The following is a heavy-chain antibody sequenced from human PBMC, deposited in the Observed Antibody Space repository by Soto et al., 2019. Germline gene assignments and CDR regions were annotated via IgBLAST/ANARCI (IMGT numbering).Heavy chain of an antibody. CDR1: GFTFSSYG. CDR2: IWYDGSNK. V-gene: IGHV3-33*01. J-gene: IGHJ4*02. D-gene: IGHD6-19*01. Sequence: ESGGGVVQPGRSLRLSCAASGFTFSSYGMHWVRQAPGKGLEWVAVIWYDGSNKYYADSVKGRFTISRDNSKNTLYLQMNSLRAEDTAVYYCARDREAYSSGWYGGYWGQGTLVTVSS. CDR3: ARDREAYSSGWYGGY.